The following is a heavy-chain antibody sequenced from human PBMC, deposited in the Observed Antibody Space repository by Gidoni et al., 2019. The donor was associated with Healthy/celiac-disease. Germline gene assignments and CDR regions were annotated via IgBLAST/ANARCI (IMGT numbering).Heavy chain of an antibody. CDR2: IRSKAYGGTT. Sequence: EVQLVESGGGLVQPGRSLRLSCTASGFPFGDYAMSWVRQAPGKGLEWVGFIRSKAYGGTTEYAASVKGRFTISRDDSKSIAYLQMNSLKTEDTAVYYCTRDRGYSYGFSYWGQGTLVTVSS. V-gene: IGHV3-49*04. CDR1: GFPFGDYA. CDR3: TRDRGYSYGFSY. J-gene: IGHJ4*02. D-gene: IGHD5-18*01.